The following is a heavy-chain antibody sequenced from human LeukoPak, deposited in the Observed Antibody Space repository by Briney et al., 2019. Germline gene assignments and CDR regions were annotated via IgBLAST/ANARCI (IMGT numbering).Heavy chain of an antibody. D-gene: IGHD6-19*01. V-gene: IGHV3-23*01. CDR1: GFTFSSYA. J-gene: IGHJ4*02. Sequence: GGSLRLSCAASGFTFSSYAMSRVRQAPGKGLEWVSAISGSGGSTYYADSVKGRFTISRDNSKNTLYLQMNSLRAEDTAVYYCAKGLVGSGWIYFDYWGQGTLVTVSS. CDR3: AKGLVGSGWIYFDY. CDR2: ISGSGGST.